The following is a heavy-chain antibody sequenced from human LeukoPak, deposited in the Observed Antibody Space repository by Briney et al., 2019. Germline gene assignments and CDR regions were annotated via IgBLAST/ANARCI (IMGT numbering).Heavy chain of an antibody. CDR1: GGSISSYY. D-gene: IGHD3-10*01. CDR2: INHSGST. CDR3: ARHLTMVRGVLFDY. V-gene: IGHV4-34*01. Sequence: SETLSLTCTVSGGSISSYYWSWIRQPPGKGLEWIGEINHSGSTNYNPSPKSRVTISVDTSKNQFSLKLSSVTAEDTAVYYCARHLTMVRGVLFDYWGQGTLVTVSS. J-gene: IGHJ4*02.